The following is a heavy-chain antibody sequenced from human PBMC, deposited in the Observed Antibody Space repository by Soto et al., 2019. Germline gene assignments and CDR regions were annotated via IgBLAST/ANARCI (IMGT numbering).Heavy chain of an antibody. V-gene: IGHV1-3*01. J-gene: IGHJ4*02. Sequence: ASVKVSFKASGYSFTSYAMHWVRQAPGQRLEWMGWINAGNGNTKYSQKFQGRVTITRDTSASTAYMELSSLRSEDTAVYYCARDWEQWLVHGYWGQGTLVTVSS. D-gene: IGHD6-19*01. CDR1: GYSFTSYA. CDR3: ARDWEQWLVHGY. CDR2: INAGNGNT.